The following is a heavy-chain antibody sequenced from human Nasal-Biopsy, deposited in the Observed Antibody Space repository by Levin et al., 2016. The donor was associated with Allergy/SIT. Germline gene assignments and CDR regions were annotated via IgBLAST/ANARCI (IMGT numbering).Heavy chain of an antibody. J-gene: IGHJ5*02. CDR1: GFTFTNYD. CDR3: VRGREGYYDNGGLWP. Sequence: GESLKISCAASGFTFTNYDMHWVRQGPGKGLEWVSGIGTGGDTYYAGSVKGRFTISREDARNSLYLQMNGLGGGDTAVYYCVRGREGYYDNGGLWPWGQGTLVTVSS. D-gene: IGHD3-16*01. CDR2: IGTGGDT. V-gene: IGHV3-13*01.